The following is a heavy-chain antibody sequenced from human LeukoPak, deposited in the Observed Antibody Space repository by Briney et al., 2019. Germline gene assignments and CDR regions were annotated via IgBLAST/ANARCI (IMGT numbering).Heavy chain of an antibody. CDR2: INPNSGGT. CDR1: GYTFTGYY. D-gene: IGHD6-13*01. CDR3: ARVNWAGGIAAAATDAFDI. V-gene: IGHV1-2*02. Sequence: ASVKVSCKASGYTFTGYYMHWVRQAPGQGLEWMGWINPNSGGTNYAQKFQGRVTMTRDTSISTAYMELSRLRSDDTAVYYCARVNWAGGIAAAATDAFDIWGQGTMVTVSS. J-gene: IGHJ3*02.